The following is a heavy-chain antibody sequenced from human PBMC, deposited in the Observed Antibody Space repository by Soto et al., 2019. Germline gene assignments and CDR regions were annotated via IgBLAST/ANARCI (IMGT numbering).Heavy chain of an antibody. D-gene: IGHD2-15*01. CDR1: GGSISSNY. CDR2: ISYSGSA. V-gene: IGHV4-59*06. CDR3: ATMGTPATGLYYFDY. J-gene: IGHJ4*02. Sequence: PSETLSLTCTVSGGSISSNYWTWIRQPPGKGLEWIGFISYSGSAYYNPSLKSRVTISVDTSKNQFSLNLSFVTAAGTAVYYCATMGTPATGLYYFDYWGQGTLVTVSS.